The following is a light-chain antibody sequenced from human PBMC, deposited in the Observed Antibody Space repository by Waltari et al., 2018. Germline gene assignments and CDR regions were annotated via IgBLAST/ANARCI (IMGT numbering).Light chain of an antibody. CDR3: QKNDNWPHS. CDR2: GAS. CDR1: QSVGSS. V-gene: IGKV3D-15*01. Sequence: EVVMTQSPATLSMSPGERAILSFWASQSVGSSLAWYQQKPGQAPRLLIYGASSRATGIPDRFSGSGSGTEFTLTISSLEPEDVAVYYCQKNDNWPHSFGQGTKVEIK. J-gene: IGKJ2*03.